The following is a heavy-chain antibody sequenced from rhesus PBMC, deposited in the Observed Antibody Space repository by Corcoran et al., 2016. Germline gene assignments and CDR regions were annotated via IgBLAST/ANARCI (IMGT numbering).Heavy chain of an antibody. J-gene: IGHJ6*01. Sequence: QLQLQESGPGLVKPSETLSLTCAVYGGSISSSYWSWIRQAPGKGLEWIGYIYGSGSSTNYNPSLKSRVTLSVDTSKNQLSLKLSSVTAADTAVYYCARYCTGSGCYAGLDSWGQGVVVTVSS. CDR2: IYGSGSST. V-gene: IGHV4-169*01. CDR3: ARYCTGSGCYAGLDS. D-gene: IGHD2-21*01. CDR1: GGSISSSY.